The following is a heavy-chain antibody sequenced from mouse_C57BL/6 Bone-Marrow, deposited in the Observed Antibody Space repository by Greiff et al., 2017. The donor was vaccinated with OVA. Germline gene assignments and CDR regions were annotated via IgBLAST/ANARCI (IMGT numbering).Heavy chain of an antibody. CDR3: TRSYDYDEGYYAMDY. J-gene: IGHJ4*01. CDR1: GYTFTSYW. V-gene: IGHV1-5*01. Sequence: EVKLQQSGTVLARPGASVKMSCKTSGYTFTSYWMHWVKQRPGQGLEWIGAIYPGNSDTSYNQKFKGKAKLTAVTSASTAYMELSSLTNEDSAVYYCTRSYDYDEGYYAMDYWGQGTSVTVSS. D-gene: IGHD2-4*01. CDR2: IYPGNSDT.